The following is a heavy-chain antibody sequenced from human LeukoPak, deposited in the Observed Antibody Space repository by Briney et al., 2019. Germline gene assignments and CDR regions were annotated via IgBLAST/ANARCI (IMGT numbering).Heavy chain of an antibody. CDR2: IYSGGTT. J-gene: IGHJ6*03. CDR1: GFTVSGNY. CDR3: ARALENYYYYMDV. V-gene: IGHV3-53*01. Sequence: GGSLRLSCAVSGFTVSGNYMSWVRQAPGKGLEWVSLIYSGGTTYYADSVKGRFTISRDNSKNTLYLQINSLRAEDTAVYYCARALENYYYYMDVWGKGTTVTVSS.